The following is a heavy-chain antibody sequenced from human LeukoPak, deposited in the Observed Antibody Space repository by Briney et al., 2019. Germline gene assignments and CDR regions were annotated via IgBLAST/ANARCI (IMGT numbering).Heavy chain of an antibody. CDR3: ARRLSTYSSSPYFDY. V-gene: IGHV4-39*01. D-gene: IGHD6-6*01. CDR1: GGSISSSSYY. CDR2: IYYSGGT. Sequence: SETLSLTCTVSGGSISSSSYYWGWIRQPPGKVLEWIGSIYYSGGTYYNPSLKSRVTISVDTSKNQFSLKLSSVTAADTAVYYCARRLSTYSSSPYFDYWGQGTLVTVSS. J-gene: IGHJ4*02.